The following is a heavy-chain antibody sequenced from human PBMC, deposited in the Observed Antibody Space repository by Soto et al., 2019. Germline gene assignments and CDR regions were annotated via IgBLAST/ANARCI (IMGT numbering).Heavy chain of an antibody. CDR1: GGSISSYY. CDR2: IYYSGST. V-gene: IGHV4-59*08. D-gene: IGHD2-21*02. CDR3: ARSPRAVATDY. J-gene: IGHJ4*02. Sequence: QVQLQESGPGLLKPSETLSLTCTVSGGSISSYYWSWIRQPPGKGLEWIGYIYYSGSTNYNPSLKSRVTISVDTSKNQFSLKLSSVTAADTAVYYCARSPRAVATDYWGQGTLVTVS.